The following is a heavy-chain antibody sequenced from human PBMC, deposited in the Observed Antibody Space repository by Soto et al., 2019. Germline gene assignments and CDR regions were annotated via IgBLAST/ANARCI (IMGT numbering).Heavy chain of an antibody. Sequence: QVQLQESGPGLVKPSGTLSLTCAVSSGSISSSNWWSWVRQPPGKGLEWIGEIYHSGINNYNPSLKCRVTLSVDKSKNHFSLKLSSVTAADTDVYYCARTDGSGSLGYYYMDVWGKGTTVTASS. CDR2: IYHSGIN. J-gene: IGHJ6*03. D-gene: IGHD3-10*01. V-gene: IGHV4-4*02. CDR3: ARTDGSGSLGYYYMDV. CDR1: SGSISSSNW.